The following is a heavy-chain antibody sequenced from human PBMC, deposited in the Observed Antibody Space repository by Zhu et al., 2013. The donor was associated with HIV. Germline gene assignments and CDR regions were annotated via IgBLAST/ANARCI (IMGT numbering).Heavy chain of an antibody. CDR3: ARDRFGVGSTTLFDF. D-gene: IGHD3-3*01. J-gene: IGHJ4*02. CDR1: GYTFTSYG. CDR2: ISAYNGNT. Sequence: QVQLVQSGAEVKKPGASVKVSCKASGYTFTSYGISWVRQAPGQGLEWMGWISAYNGNTNYAQKLQGRVTMTTDTSTSTAYMELSSLRYDDTAMYYCARDRFGVGSTTLFDFWGQGTLVTVSS. V-gene: IGHV1-18*01.